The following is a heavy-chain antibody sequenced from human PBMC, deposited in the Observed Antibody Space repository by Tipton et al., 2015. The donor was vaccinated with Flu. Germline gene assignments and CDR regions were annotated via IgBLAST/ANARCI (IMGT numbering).Heavy chain of an antibody. CDR1: GYSISSGYY. CDR2: IYHSGST. V-gene: IGHV4-38-2*02. Sequence: LSLTCTVSGYSISSGYYWGWIRQPPGKGLEWIGSIYHSGSTYYNPSLKSRVTISVDTSKNQFSLKLSSVTAADTAVYYCARVWYSSGWYVSYYFDYWGQGTLVTVSS. D-gene: IGHD6-19*01. J-gene: IGHJ4*02. CDR3: ARVWYSSGWYVSYYFDY.